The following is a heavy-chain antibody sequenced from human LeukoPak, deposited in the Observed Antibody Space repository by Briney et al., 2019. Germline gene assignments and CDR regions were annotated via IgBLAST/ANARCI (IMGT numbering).Heavy chain of an antibody. D-gene: IGHD1-26*01. CDR1: GFSFRTYG. V-gene: IGHV3-23*01. J-gene: IGHJ4*02. CDR3: AKDSWELSNFDY. CDR2: ISGSGGST. Sequence: GGSLRLSCAASGFSFRTYGMSWVRQAPGKGLEWVSGISGSGGSTYYADSVKGRLTISRDNSKNTLNLQMNNLRAEDTAVYYCAKDSWELSNFDYWGQGTLVTVSS.